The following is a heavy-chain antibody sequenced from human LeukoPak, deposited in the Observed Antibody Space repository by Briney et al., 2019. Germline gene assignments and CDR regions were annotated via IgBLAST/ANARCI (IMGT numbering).Heavy chain of an antibody. CDR2: IYYSGST. CDR1: GGSISSYY. V-gene: IGHV4-59*12. J-gene: IGHJ4*02. Sequence: SETLSLTCTVSGGSISSYYWSWIRQPPGKGLEWIGYIYYSGSTNYNPSLKSRVTISVDTSKNQFSLKLSSVTAADTAVYYCARDIPPPDFWSGYFSTYYFDYWGQGTLVTVSS. CDR3: ARDIPPPDFWSGYFSTYYFDY. D-gene: IGHD3-3*01.